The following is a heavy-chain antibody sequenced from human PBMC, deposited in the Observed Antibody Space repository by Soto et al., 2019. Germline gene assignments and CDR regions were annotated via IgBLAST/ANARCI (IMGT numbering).Heavy chain of an antibody. J-gene: IGHJ6*02. CDR1: GFSLNDNW. CDR3: VREMPVPIRGGYYYYSVLDA. Sequence: RSLRVSSGASGFSLNDNWILKVRQAPGKGLMVVSRLKSDGRDTIYADSVKGRFTVSRDSAKNTLYLQMNSLRVEETAVYYCVREMPVPIRGGYYYYSVLDAWGQGTTVTVSS. D-gene: IGHD2-2*01. V-gene: IGHV3-74*01. CDR2: LKSDGRDT.